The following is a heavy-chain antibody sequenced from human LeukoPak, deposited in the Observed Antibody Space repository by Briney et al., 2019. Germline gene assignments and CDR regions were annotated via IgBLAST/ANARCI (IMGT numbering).Heavy chain of an antibody. D-gene: IGHD3-10*01. CDR3: TTDHLPYITMVRGVIYTDGMDV. J-gene: IGHJ6*02. CDR2: IKSKTDGGTT. CDR1: GFTLSNAW. Sequence: GGSLRLSCAASGFTLSNAWMSWVRQAPGKGLEWVGRIKSKTDGGTTDYAAPVKGRFTISRDDSKNTLYLQMNSLKTEDTAVYYCTTDHLPYITMVRGVIYTDGMDVWGQGTTVTVSS. V-gene: IGHV3-15*01.